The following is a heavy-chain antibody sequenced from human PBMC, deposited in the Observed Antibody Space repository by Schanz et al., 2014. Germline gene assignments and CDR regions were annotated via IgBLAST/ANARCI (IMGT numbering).Heavy chain of an antibody. J-gene: IGHJ6*02. CDR2: ISASGGDT. CDR3: LAPDYGMDV. Sequence: EVQLVESGGGLIQPGGSLRLSCAASGFGFSSYSMNWVRQAPGKGLEWLSVISASGGDTYYTDSVKGRFTISRDNSKSTLYLQMNSLRAEDTAVYYCLAPDYGMDVWGQGTTVTVSS. V-gene: IGHV3-23*04. CDR1: GFGFSSYS.